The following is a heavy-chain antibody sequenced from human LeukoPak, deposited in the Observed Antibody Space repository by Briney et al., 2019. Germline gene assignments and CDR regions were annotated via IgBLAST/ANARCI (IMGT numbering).Heavy chain of an antibody. CDR2: ISSSGSTI. CDR3: ARDQDFWSGYYHYFDY. J-gene: IGHJ4*02. V-gene: IGHV3-11*01. Sequence: GGSLRLSCAASGFTFSDYYMSWTRQAPGKGLEWVSYISSSGSTIYYADSAKGRFTISRDNAKNSLYLQMNSLRAEDTAVYYCARDQDFWSGYYHYFDYWGQGTLVTVSS. D-gene: IGHD3-3*01. CDR1: GFTFSDYY.